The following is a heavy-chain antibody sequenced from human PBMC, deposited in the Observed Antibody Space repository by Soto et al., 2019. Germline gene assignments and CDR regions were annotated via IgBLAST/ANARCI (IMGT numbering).Heavy chain of an antibody. V-gene: IGHV1-18*01. Sequence: QVQLVQSGAEVKKPGASVKVSCKASGYTFTSYGISWVRQAPGQGLEWMGWISAYNGNTNYAQKLQGRVTMTTDTATSTAYRELRSLRSDDTAVYYCAGSVGWLQFGYWGQGTLVTVSS. J-gene: IGHJ4*02. CDR1: GYTFTSYG. CDR2: ISAYNGNT. D-gene: IGHD1-26*01. CDR3: AGSVGWLQFGY.